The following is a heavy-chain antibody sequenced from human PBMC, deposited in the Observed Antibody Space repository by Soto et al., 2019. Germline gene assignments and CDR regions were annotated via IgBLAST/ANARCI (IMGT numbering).Heavy chain of an antibody. D-gene: IGHD2-2*01. V-gene: IGHV4-4*02. Sequence: SETLSLTCAVSGGSISSNNWWNWVRQSPGKGLEWIGEIYHSGSTNYNPSLKSRVTISVDNSRNQFFLKLSSVTAADTAVYYSARVLQYCSGNSCYFDTWGQGTMVTVSS. J-gene: IGHJ3*02. CDR3: ARVLQYCSGNSCYFDT. CDR1: GGSISSNNW. CDR2: IYHSGST.